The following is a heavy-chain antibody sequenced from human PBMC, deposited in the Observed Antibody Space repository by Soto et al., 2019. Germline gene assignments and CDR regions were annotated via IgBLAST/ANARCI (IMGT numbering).Heavy chain of an antibody. CDR2: ISYTGAT. CDR1: GGSISTSSSY. J-gene: IGHJ4*02. CDR3: AREARSCTGTSCQGGAY. V-gene: IGHV4-39*02. Sequence: SETLSLTCTVSGGSISTSSSYWGWIRQPPGQGLEWFGTISYTGATYYNPSLKSRVSMLVDTSKNQFSLKLSPVTAEDTAVYYCAREARSCTGTSCQGGAYWGQGTLVPVSS. D-gene: IGHD2-2*01.